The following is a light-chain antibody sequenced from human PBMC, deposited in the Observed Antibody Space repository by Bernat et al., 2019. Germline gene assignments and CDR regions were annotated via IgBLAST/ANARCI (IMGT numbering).Light chain of an antibody. Sequence: DIQMTQSPSSLSASVRDRVTITCRASQSIARYLNWYQQKPVKAPKPLIYAASNLQSGVPSRFRGSGSGTDFSLTINTLQPEDFATYYCQQSYTSSRAFGQGTKVEIK. V-gene: IGKV1-39*01. CDR2: AAS. CDR1: QSIARY. CDR3: QQSYTSSRA. J-gene: IGKJ1*01.